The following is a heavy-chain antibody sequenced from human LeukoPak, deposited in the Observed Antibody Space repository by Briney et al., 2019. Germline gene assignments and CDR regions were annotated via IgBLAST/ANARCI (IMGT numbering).Heavy chain of an antibody. D-gene: IGHD3-10*01. J-gene: IGHJ4*02. Sequence: SETLSLTCAVYGGSFSGYYWSWIRQPPGKGLEWIGEINRSGRTNYNPSLKSRVTISVDTSKNQFSLKLSSVTAADTAVYYCARGGMVRGVPSDYWGQGTLVTVSS. CDR3: ARGGMVRGVPSDY. CDR2: INRSGRT. V-gene: IGHV4-34*01. CDR1: GGSFSGYY.